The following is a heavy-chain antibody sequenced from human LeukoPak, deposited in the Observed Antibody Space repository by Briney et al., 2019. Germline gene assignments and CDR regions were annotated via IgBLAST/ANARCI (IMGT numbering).Heavy chain of an antibody. D-gene: IGHD6-13*01. CDR2: INPNSGGT. J-gene: IGHJ4*02. CDR3: ARDRVFAFDY. Sequence: ASVKASCKASGYTFTGYYMHWVQQAPGQGLEWMGWINPNSGGTNYAQKFQGRVTMTRDTSISTAYMELSRLRSDDTAVYYCARDRVFAFDYWGQGTLVTVSS. CDR1: GYTFTGYY. V-gene: IGHV1-2*02.